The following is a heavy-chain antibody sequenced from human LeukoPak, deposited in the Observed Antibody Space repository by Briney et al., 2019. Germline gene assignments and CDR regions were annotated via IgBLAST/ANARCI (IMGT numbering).Heavy chain of an antibody. J-gene: IGHJ6*02. CDR1: GFTFNNYW. CDR3: ARGLRDDYGTDV. Sequence: GGSLRLSCAAPGFTFNNYWMHWVRQAPGKGLVWVSRITPDASSTGYADSVRGRFTISRDNAKNTLYLQMDSLRAEDTAVYYCARGLRDDYGTDVWGQGTTVTVSS. CDR2: ITPDASST. V-gene: IGHV3-74*01.